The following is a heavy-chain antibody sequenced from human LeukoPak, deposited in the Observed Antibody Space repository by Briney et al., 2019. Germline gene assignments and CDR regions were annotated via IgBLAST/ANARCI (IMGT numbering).Heavy chain of an antibody. D-gene: IGHD1-26*01. CDR1: GFTFSSYG. CDR3: ARDPYSGIFGAFDI. J-gene: IGHJ3*02. Sequence: GGSLRLSCAASGFTFSSYGMHWVRQAPGKGLEWVAAISYEDGTNKYYADSVKGRFTISRDDPKNSLYLQMNSLRAEDTAVYYCARDPYSGIFGAFDIWGQGTMVTVSS. CDR2: ISYEDGTNK. V-gene: IGHV3-30*12.